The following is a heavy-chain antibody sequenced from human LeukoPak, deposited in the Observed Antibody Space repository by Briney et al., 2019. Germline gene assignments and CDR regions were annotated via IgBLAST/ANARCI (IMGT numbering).Heavy chain of an antibody. D-gene: IGHD3-22*01. V-gene: IGHV5-51*01. J-gene: IGHJ4*02. CDR2: IYPGDSDT. Sequence: GESLKISCKGSGYTFTTYWISWVRQMPGKGLEWMGIIYPGDSDTRYSPSLQGQVTISADKSTSTAYPQWSSLKASDTAMYYCARQYYDSSGYVPYFDYWGQGTLVTVSS. CDR1: GYTFTTYW. CDR3: ARQYYDSSGYVPYFDY.